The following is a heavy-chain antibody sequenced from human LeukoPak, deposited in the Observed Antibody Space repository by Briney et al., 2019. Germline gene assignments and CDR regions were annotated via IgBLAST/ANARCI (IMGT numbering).Heavy chain of an antibody. CDR3: ARANFGVVIRSYNWFDP. CDR1: GGSISSGGYY. CDR2: IYYSGST. D-gene: IGHD3-3*01. V-gene: IGHV4-31*03. Sequence: SETLSLTCTVPGGSISSGGYYWSWIRQHPGKGLEWIGYIYYSGSTYYNPSLKSRVTISVDTSKNQFSLKLSSVTAADTAVYYCARANFGVVIRSYNWFDPWGQGTLVTVSS. J-gene: IGHJ5*02.